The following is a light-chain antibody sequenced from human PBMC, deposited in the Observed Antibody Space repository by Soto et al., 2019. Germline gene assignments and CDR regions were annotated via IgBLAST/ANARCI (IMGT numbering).Light chain of an antibody. CDR1: QSVPKNY. CDR3: QQCSTSPLT. V-gene: IGKV3-20*01. J-gene: IGKJ4*01. Sequence: EIVLTQSPGTLSLSPGEGATLSCRASQSVPKNYLAWYQQKPGQAPRLLIHDASSRATGIPDRFSGSGSGTDFTLTINTLEPEDFAVYYCQQCSTSPLTFGGGTKVEIK. CDR2: DAS.